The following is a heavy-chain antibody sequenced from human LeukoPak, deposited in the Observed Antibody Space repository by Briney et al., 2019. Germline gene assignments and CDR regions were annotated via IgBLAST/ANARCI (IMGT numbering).Heavy chain of an antibody. CDR1: GGSISSYY. D-gene: IGHD2-2*01. V-gene: IGHV4-59*08. Sequence: SETLSLTCTVSGGSISSYYWSWIRQPPGKGLEWIGYIYYSGSTNYNPSLKSRVTISVDTSKNQFSLKLSSATAADTAVYYCARLLGYCSSTSCYYYYYYGMDVWGQGTTVTVSS. J-gene: IGHJ6*02. CDR3: ARLLGYCSSTSCYYYYYYGMDV. CDR2: IYYSGST.